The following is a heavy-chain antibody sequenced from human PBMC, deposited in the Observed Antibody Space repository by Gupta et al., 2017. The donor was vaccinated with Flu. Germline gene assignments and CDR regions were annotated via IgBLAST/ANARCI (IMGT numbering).Heavy chain of an antibody. CDR2: ISWSGGSA. CDR3: DKALRQVVDLGYAVEI. Sequence: VQLLESGVGLVQSGGSLRLSCEASGFPFSSYATSGVRQAPGKGMEWVSGISWSGGSANDAGTVTGRLTIARDYSKNTLYLEMNSVVSEGTAVFDCDKALRQVVDLGYAVEIWGKGTTVTVSS. V-gene: IGHV3-23*01. J-gene: IGHJ6*04. D-gene: IGHD3-16*01. CDR1: GFPFSSYA.